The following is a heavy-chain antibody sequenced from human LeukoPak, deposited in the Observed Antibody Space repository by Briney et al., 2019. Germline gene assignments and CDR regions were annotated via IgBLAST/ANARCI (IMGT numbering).Heavy chain of an antibody. CDR3: AKSYCSGGSCYSGEYYYYMDV. J-gene: IGHJ6*03. D-gene: IGHD2-15*01. V-gene: IGHV3-23*01. CDR2: ISGSGGSA. CDR1: GFTFTSYA. Sequence: PGGSLRLSCAASGFTFTSYAMSWVRQAPGKGLEWVSVISGSGGSAFYADSVKGRFTISRDSSKNTLYLQMNSLRAEDTAVYHCAKSYCSGGSCYSGEYYYYMDVWGKGTTVTVSS.